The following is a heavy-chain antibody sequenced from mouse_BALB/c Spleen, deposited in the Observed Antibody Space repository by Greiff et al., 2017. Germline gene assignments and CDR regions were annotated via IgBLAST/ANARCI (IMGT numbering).Heavy chain of an antibody. D-gene: IGHD2-14*01. J-gene: IGHJ3*01. Sequence: DVHLVESGPGLVKPSQSLSLTCTVTGYSITSDYAWNWIRQFPGNKLEWMGYISYSGSTSYNPSLKSRISITRDTSKNQFFLQLNSVTTEDTATYYCAREEYDDGRFAYWGQGTLVTVSA. CDR2: ISYSGST. CDR1: GYSITSDYA. CDR3: AREEYDDGRFAY. V-gene: IGHV3-2*02.